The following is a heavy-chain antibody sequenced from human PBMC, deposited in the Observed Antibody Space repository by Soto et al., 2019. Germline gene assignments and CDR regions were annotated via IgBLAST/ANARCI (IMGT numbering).Heavy chain of an antibody. Sequence: SETLSLTCTVSGGSISSYYWSWIRQPPGKGLEWIGYIYYSGSTNYNPSLKSRVTISGDTSKNQFSLKLSSVTAADTAVYYCASLKGDGCSSTSCYDYYYYYMDVWGKGTTVTVSS. CDR1: GGSISSYY. D-gene: IGHD2-2*01. CDR2: IYYSGST. CDR3: ASLKGDGCSSTSCYDYYYYYMDV. J-gene: IGHJ6*03. V-gene: IGHV4-59*08.